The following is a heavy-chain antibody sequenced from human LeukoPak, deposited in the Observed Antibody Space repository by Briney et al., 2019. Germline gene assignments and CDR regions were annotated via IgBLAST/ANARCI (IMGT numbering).Heavy chain of an antibody. V-gene: IGHV3-66*01. D-gene: IGHD6-19*01. CDR3: ARGLAVAGTGFDY. CDR1: GFTVSSNY. J-gene: IGHJ4*02. CDR2: IYSGGST. Sequence: GGSLRLSCAASGFTVSSNYMSWVRQAPGKGLEGVSIIYSGGSTYYADSVKGRFTISRDNSKKTLYLQMNSLRAEDTAVYYCARGLAVAGTGFDYWGQGTLVTVSS.